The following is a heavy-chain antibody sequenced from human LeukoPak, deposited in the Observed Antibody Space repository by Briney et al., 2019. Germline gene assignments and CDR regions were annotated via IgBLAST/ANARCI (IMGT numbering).Heavy chain of an antibody. CDR3: ARQSSGSYVYFDL. CDR2: MSISGST. V-gene: IGHV4-4*07. J-gene: IGHJ4*02. D-gene: IGHD3-22*01. Sequence: PSETLSLTCTISGGSISSHYYSWIRQSAGKGLEWIGRMSISGSTNYNPSLKSRVTISVDKSKNQFSLKLSSVTAADTAMYYCARQSSGSYVYFDLWGQGTLVTVSS. CDR1: GGSISSHY.